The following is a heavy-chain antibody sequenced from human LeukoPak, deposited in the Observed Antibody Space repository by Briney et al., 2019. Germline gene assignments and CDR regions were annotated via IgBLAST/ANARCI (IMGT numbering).Heavy chain of an antibody. D-gene: IGHD5-12*01. CDR3: AKGPSGYDRGEYHYYGMDV. Sequence: GRSLRLSCAASGFTFDDYAVHWVRQAPGKGLEWVSGISWNSDSIGYANSVKGRFTISRDNAKNSLYLQMNSLRAEDTAFYYCAKGPSGYDRGEYHYYGMDVWGQGTTVTVSS. CDR1: GFTFDDYA. CDR2: ISWNSDSI. J-gene: IGHJ6*02. V-gene: IGHV3-9*01.